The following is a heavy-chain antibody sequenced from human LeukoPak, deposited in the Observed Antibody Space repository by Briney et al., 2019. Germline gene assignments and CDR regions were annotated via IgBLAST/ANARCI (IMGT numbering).Heavy chain of an antibody. J-gene: IGHJ6*02. D-gene: IGHD2-2*01. CDR2: INPNSGNT. V-gene: IGHV1-8*01. Sequence: ASVKVSCKASRYTFTSYDINWVRQATGQGLEWMGWINPNSGNTGYAQKFQGRVTMTRNTSISTAYMELSSLRSEDTAVYYCARGGYCSSTSCSPYYYYGMDVWGQGTTVTVSS. CDR1: RYTFTSYD. CDR3: ARGGYCSSTSCSPYYYYGMDV.